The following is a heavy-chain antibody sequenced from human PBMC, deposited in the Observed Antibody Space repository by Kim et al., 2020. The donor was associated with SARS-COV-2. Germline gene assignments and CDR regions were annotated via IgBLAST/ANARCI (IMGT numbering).Heavy chain of an antibody. J-gene: IGHJ4*02. CDR1: GGSISSTSYY. CDR2: SYHSGST. V-gene: IGHV4-39*01. Sequence: SETLSLTCTVSGGSISSTSYYWGWIRQPPGKALEWIGSSYHSGSTYYNPSLKSRVMVSVDTSKNEFSLKLSSVTVADTAVYYCARTLPPSGSSWCFDYWGQGTLATVSS. D-gene: IGHD6-13*01. CDR3: ARTLPPSGSSWCFDY.